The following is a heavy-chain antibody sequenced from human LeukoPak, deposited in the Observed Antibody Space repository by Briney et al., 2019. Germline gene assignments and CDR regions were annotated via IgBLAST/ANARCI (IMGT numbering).Heavy chain of an antibody. Sequence: PGGSLRLSCAASGFTLSNYWMSWVRQAPGKGLEWLANINQDGRVKYYVDSAKGRFTISRDNGRNSLYPHVNSLRAEATAVFYCVRIGYSSSSIDYWGQGTLVTVSS. J-gene: IGHJ4*02. V-gene: IGHV3-7*01. CDR3: VRIGYSSSSIDY. CDR1: GFTLSNYW. D-gene: IGHD6-6*01. CDR2: INQDGRVK.